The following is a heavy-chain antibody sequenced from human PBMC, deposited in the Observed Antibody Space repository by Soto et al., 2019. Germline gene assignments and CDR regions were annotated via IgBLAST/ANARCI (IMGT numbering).Heavy chain of an antibody. J-gene: IGHJ4*02. CDR2: ISAHNGNT. CDR1: GYTFTSYG. CDR3: ARGRYGDY. Sequence: QVHLVQSGAEVKKPGASVKVSCKGSGYTFTSYGITWVRQAPGQGLEWMGWISAHNGNTDYAQKLQGRVTVTRDTPTRTAYIELRSLRTDDTAVYYCARGRYGDYWGQGAQVTVSS. D-gene: IGHD1-1*01. V-gene: IGHV1-18*01.